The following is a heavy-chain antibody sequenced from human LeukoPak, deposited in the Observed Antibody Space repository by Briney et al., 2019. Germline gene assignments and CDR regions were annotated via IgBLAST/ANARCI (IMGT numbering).Heavy chain of an antibody. J-gene: IGHJ3*02. Sequence: ASVKVSCKASGYTFSSYGISWVRQAPGQGLEWMGWISAYNGNTNYAQKLQGRVTMTTDTSTSTAYMELRSLRSDDAAVYYCARDRLMVRRNNDAFDIWGQGTMVTVSS. V-gene: IGHV1-18*01. CDR3: ARDRLMVRRNNDAFDI. CDR2: ISAYNGNT. D-gene: IGHD3-10*01. CDR1: GYTFSSYG.